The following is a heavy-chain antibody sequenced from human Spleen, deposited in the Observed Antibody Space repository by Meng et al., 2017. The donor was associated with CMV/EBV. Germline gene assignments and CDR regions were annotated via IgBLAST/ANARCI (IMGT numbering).Heavy chain of an antibody. V-gene: IGHV1-2*02. CDR3: AKGYMTGTDY. J-gene: IGHJ4*02. CDR2: INPINGDT. D-gene: IGHD3-9*01. CDR1: GYTFTGHY. Sequence: KGSCKTSGYTFTGHYLYWVRQAPGQGLEWMGWINPINGDTNYAQHFQGRVSVTTDTSISTAYMELRRLRPDDTAVYYCAKGYMTGTDYWGQGTLVTVSS.